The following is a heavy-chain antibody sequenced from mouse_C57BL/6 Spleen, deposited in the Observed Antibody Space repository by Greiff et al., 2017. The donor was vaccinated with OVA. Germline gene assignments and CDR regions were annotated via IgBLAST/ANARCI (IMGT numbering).Heavy chain of an antibody. CDR3: TGKGQLRLPFAY. D-gene: IGHD3-2*02. J-gene: IGHJ3*01. CDR2: IDPETGGT. Sequence: QVQLQQSGAELVRPGASVTLSCKASGYTFTDYEMHWVKQTPVHGLEWIGAIDPETGGTAYNQKFKGKAILTADKSSSTAYMELRSLTSEDSAVYYCTGKGQLRLPFAYWGQGTLVTVSA. CDR1: GYTFTDYE. V-gene: IGHV1-15*01.